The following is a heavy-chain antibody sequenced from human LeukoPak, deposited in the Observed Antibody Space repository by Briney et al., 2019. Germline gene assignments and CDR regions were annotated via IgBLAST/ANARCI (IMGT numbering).Heavy chain of an antibody. CDR1: GFTFSSYE. Sequence: GGSLRLSCAASGFTFSSYEMNWVRQAPGPGQERVSYISSSGSTIYYADSVKGRFTISRDNAKNSLYLQMNSLRAEDTAVYYCARAKRDGYNSFDYWGQGTLVTVSS. CDR2: ISSSGSTI. CDR3: ARAKRDGYNSFDY. J-gene: IGHJ4*02. V-gene: IGHV3-48*03. D-gene: IGHD5-24*01.